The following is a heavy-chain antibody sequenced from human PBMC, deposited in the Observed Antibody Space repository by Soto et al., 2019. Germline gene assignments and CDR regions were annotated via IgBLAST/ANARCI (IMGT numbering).Heavy chain of an antibody. CDR3: ARGGPVVVVTAALDY. V-gene: IGHV1-46*01. CDR2: VNPSGGHT. J-gene: IGHJ4*02. D-gene: IGHD2-21*02. Sequence: QVQLVQSGAEVKKPGASVKVSCKASGDTFTDYYIHWVRQAPGQGLEWMGTVNPSGGHTTYAQHCLGRMTXTXXXSXXTLYMELTSLTSEDTAVYYCARGGPVVVVTAALDYWGQGTLVTVSS. CDR1: GDTFTDYY.